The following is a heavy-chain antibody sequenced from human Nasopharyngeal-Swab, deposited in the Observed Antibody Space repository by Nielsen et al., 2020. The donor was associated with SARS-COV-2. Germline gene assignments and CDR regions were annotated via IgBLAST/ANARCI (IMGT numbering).Heavy chain of an antibody. CDR2: ITWNSGNK. J-gene: IGHJ4*02. CDR1: GFTFENYA. V-gene: IGHV3-9*01. Sequence: GGSLRLSCAASGFTFENYAMHWVRQPPGKGLEWVSGITWNSGNKGYAESVQGRFTISRDNARNSLYLQMDSLRAEDTALYFCAKARRTDTYGFECFDHWRQGTLVTVSS. CDR3: AKARRTDTYGFECFDH. D-gene: IGHD5-18*01.